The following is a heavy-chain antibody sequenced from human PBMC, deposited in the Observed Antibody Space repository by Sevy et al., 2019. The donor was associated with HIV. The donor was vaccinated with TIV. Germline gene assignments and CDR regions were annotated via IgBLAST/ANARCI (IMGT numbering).Heavy chain of an antibody. V-gene: IGHV4-39*01. Sequence: SETLSLTCTVSGGFVTSTSYYWAWIRQSPGKGLEWIRSIYNSGSTYYNPFLKSRVTISVHTSKNQFSLKLSSVTAADTAVDYCARRYCSSTSCYVPGYYGMDVWGQGTTVTVSS. J-gene: IGHJ6*02. CDR2: IYNSGST. CDR3: ARRYCSSTSCYVPGYYGMDV. D-gene: IGHD2-2*01. CDR1: GGFVTSTSYY.